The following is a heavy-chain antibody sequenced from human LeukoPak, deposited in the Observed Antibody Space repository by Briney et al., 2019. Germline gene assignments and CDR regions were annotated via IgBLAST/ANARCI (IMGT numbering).Heavy chain of an antibody. J-gene: IGHJ2*01. Sequence: KPSETLFLTCTVSGGSISSSSYYWGWIRQPPGKGLEWIGSIYYSGSTYYNPSLKSRVTISVDTSKNQFSLKLSSVTAADTAVYYCARINDYGFTTYWYFDLWGRGTLVTVSS. V-gene: IGHV4-39*01. CDR1: GGSISSSSYY. CDR2: IYYSGST. CDR3: ARINDYGFTTYWYFDL. D-gene: IGHD4-17*01.